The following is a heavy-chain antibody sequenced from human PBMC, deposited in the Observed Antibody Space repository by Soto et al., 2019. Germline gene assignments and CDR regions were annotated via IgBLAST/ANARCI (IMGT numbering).Heavy chain of an antibody. V-gene: IGHV4-4*02. CDR3: ARASAGGYYYGMDV. D-gene: IGHD3-10*01. CDR2: IYHSGST. J-gene: IGHJ6*02. Sequence: QVQLQESGPGLVKPSGTLSLTCAVSGGSISSSNWWSWVRQPPGKGLEWIGEIYHSGSTNYNPSLKGRVTXXVXKSXNQFSLKLSSVTAADTAVYYCARASAGGYYYGMDVWGQGTTVTVSS. CDR1: GGSISSSNW.